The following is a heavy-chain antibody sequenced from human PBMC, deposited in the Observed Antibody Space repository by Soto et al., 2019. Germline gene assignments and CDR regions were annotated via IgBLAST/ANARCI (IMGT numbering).Heavy chain of an antibody. Sequence: EVQLVESGGGLVKPGGSLRLSCAASGFTFSTSTMNWVRQAPGQGLEWLSSISSTSTYTYYAASVRGRFTISRDNAKNSLHLQMNSLTAEDTAVYYCARVGSPVYCSGGFCPPPDYWGQGTLVTVSS. D-gene: IGHD2-15*01. CDR3: ARVGSPVYCSGGFCPPPDY. CDR2: ISSTSTYT. V-gene: IGHV3-21*02. CDR1: GFTFSTST. J-gene: IGHJ4*02.